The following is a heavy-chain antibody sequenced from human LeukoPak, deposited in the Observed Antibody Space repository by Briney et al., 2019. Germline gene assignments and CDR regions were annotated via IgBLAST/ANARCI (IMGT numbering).Heavy chain of an antibody. V-gene: IGHV1-69*06. CDR2: IILIFGTA. Sequence: GASVKVSCKASGGTFSSYAISWVRQAPGQGLEWMGGIILIFGTANYAQKFQGRVTITADKSTSTAYMELSSLRSEDTAVYYCARDNGEGDGYNSFFSGYYGMDVWGQGTTVTVSS. CDR3: ARDNGEGDGYNSFFSGYYGMDV. J-gene: IGHJ6*02. D-gene: IGHD5-24*01. CDR1: GGTFSSYA.